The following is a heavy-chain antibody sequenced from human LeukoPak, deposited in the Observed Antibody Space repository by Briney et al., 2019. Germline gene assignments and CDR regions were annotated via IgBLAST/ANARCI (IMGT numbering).Heavy chain of an antibody. J-gene: IGHJ3*02. CDR2: IYTSETT. CDR3: ARALLPYYDILTGYYKHPIDAFDI. CDR1: GGSISSYY. V-gene: IGHV4-4*07. Sequence: SETLSLTCTVSGGSISSYYWSWIRQPAGKGLEWIGRIYTSETTNYNPSLKSRVTVSVDTSKNQFSLKLSSVTAADTAVYYCARALLPYYDILTGYYKHPIDAFDIWGQGTMVTVSS. D-gene: IGHD3-9*01.